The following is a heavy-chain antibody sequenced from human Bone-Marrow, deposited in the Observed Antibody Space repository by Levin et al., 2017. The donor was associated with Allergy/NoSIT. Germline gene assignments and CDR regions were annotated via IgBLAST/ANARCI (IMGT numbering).Heavy chain of an antibody. CDR2: INPNSGGT. V-gene: IGHV1-2*06. J-gene: IGHJ5*02. Sequence: GESLKISCKASGYTFTGYYMHWVRQAPGQGLEWMGRINPNSGGTNYAQKFQGRVTMTRDTSISTAYMELSRLRSDDTAVYYCARSRTAGTFWFDPWGQGTLVTVSS. D-gene: IGHD6-13*01. CDR3: ARSRTAGTFWFDP. CDR1: GYTFTGYY.